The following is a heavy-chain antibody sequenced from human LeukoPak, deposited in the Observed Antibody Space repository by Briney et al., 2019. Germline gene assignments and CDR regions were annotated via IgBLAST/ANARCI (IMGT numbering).Heavy chain of an antibody. CDR1: GFTFSTYN. CDR2: ISSGSSHI. D-gene: IGHD4/OR15-4a*01. J-gene: IGHJ4*02. V-gene: IGHV3-21*04. CDR3: ARRAGAYSHPYDY. Sequence: GGSLRLSCVGSGFTFSTYNLNWVRQAPGMGLEWVSSISSGSSHINYADSVKGRFTISRDNAKNSVYLQITSLRADDTAVYYCARRAGAYSHPYDYWGQGTLVTVSS.